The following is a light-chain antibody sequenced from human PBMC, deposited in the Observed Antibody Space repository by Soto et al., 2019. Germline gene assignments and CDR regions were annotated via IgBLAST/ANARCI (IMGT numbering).Light chain of an antibody. Sequence: QSVLTQPASVSGSPGQSITISCTGTSSDIGGYDYVSWYQQHPGKAPKLMIYEVSNRPSGVSNRFSGSKSGNTASLTISGLQAEDAADYYCTSYTSSSTNYVFGTGTQLTVL. V-gene: IGLV2-14*01. J-gene: IGLJ1*01. CDR2: EVS. CDR1: SSDIGGYDY. CDR3: TSYTSSSTNYV.